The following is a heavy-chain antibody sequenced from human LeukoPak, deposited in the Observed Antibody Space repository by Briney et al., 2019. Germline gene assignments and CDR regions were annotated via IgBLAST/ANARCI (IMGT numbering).Heavy chain of an antibody. CDR2: IYHSGTT. CDR1: GGSISSGTHY. V-gene: IGHV4-30-2*01. Sequence: PSQTLSLTCTVSGGSISSGTHYWSWIRQPPGKGLEWIGYIYHSGTTYDNPSLKSRVIMSVDRSKNQFSLKLSSVTAADTAVYYCARVIDYSNPSDYWGQGTLVTVSS. D-gene: IGHD4-11*01. CDR3: ARVIDYSNPSDY. J-gene: IGHJ4*02.